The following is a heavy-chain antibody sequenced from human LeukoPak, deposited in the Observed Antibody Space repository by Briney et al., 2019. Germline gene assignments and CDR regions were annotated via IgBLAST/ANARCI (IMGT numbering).Heavy chain of an antibody. CDR3: ARGPFWSGYSDY. Sequence: PGGSLRLSCAASGFTFSSYSMNWVRQAPGKGLEWVSSISSSSSYIYYADSVEGRFTISRDNAKNSLYLQMNSLRAEDTAVYYCARGPFWSGYSDYWGQGTLVTVSS. V-gene: IGHV3-21*01. D-gene: IGHD3-3*01. J-gene: IGHJ4*02. CDR2: ISSSSSYI. CDR1: GFTFSSYS.